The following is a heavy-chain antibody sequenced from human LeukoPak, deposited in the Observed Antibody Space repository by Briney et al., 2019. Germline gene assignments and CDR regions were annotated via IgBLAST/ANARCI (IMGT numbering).Heavy chain of an antibody. J-gene: IGHJ5*02. CDR3: ARDWNVVVPAAIGGWFDP. Sequence: SETLSLTCTVSGGPLRSYYWSWMRQPPGKGLEWIGNIHYSESTNFNPSLKSHVAIAVDTSKNQFSLSMRSVTAADTAVYYCARDWNVVVPAAIGGWFDPWGQGTLVTVSS. D-gene: IGHD2-2*01. CDR1: GGPLRSYY. CDR2: IHYSEST. V-gene: IGHV4-59*01.